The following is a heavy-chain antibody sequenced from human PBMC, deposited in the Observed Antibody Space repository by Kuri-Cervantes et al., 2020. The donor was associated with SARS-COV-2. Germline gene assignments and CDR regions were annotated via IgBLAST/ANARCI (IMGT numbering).Heavy chain of an antibody. CDR1: GYTFTSYG. CDR2: IIPIFGTA. Sequence: SVKVSCKASGYTFTSYGISWVRQAPGQGLEWMGGIIPIFGTANYAQKFQGRVTITADESTSTAYMELSSLRSEDTAVYYCASRTPFYYDSSGHFDYWGQGTLVTVSS. CDR3: ASRTPFYYDSSGHFDY. J-gene: IGHJ4*02. V-gene: IGHV1-69*13. D-gene: IGHD3-22*01.